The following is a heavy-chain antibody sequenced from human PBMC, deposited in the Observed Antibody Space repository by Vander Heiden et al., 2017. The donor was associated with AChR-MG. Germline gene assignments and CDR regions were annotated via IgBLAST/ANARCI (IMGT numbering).Heavy chain of an antibody. CDR3: AKDDPFLYGMDV. V-gene: IGHV3-30*02. J-gene: IGHJ6*02. Sequence: VQLVQPGGGVVRPVRPLRLLWPACGFPCSSYGRHWVSQAPGKGLEGLAFIRYDGNNKYNAYPVKGRFTSSRDNSKNTLYLKMHRMSAEDTAVYYCAKDDPFLYGMDVWGQGTTVTVSS. CDR1: GFPCSSYG. CDR2: IRYDGNNK.